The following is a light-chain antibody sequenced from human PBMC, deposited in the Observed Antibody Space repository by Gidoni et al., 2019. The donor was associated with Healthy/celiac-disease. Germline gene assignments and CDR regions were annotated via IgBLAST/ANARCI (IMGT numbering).Light chain of an antibody. V-gene: IGKV3-11*01. CDR1: QSVSSY. CDR3: QLRAFT. CDR2: DAS. J-gene: IGKJ3*01. Sequence: EISLIQSPATLSLSPGERATLSCRASQSVSSYSAWYQQNPGQAPRILIYDASNRATGIPARFSGSGSGPDFTLTISRIEPEDFAVYYCQLRAFTFGPGTKVDIK.